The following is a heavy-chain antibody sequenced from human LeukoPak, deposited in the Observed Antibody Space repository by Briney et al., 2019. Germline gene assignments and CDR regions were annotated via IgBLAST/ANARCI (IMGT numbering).Heavy chain of an antibody. J-gene: IGHJ4*02. CDR1: GGSISSYY. CDR3: ARGWLTTVTSFDY. Sequence: SETLSLTCTVSGGSISSYYWSWIRQPPGKGLEWIGYIYYSGSTNYKPSLKSRVTISVDTSKNQFSLKLSSVTAADTAVYYCARGWLTTVTSFDYWGQGTLVTVSS. V-gene: IGHV4-59*12. CDR2: IYYSGST. D-gene: IGHD4-17*01.